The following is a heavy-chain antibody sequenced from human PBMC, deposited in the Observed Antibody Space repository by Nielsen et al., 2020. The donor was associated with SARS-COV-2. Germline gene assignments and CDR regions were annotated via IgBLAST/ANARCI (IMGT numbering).Heavy chain of an antibody. Sequence: ASVKVSCKASGYTFTGYYMHWVRQAPGQGLERMGRINPNSGGTNYAQKFQGWVTMTRDTSISTAYMELSRLRSDDTAVYYCARGGGMTGYSGHMDVWGKGTTVTVSS. D-gene: IGHD3-9*01. V-gene: IGHV1-2*04. J-gene: IGHJ6*03. CDR2: INPNSGGT. CDR1: GYTFTGYY. CDR3: ARGGGMTGYSGHMDV.